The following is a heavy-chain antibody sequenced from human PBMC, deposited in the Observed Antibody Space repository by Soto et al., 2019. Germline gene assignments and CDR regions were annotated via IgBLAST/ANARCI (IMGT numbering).Heavy chain of an antibody. J-gene: IGHJ5*02. CDR3: LRPDTSVWYWGAWS. D-gene: IGHD6-19*01. Sequence: QVQLVQSAAEVKNPGSSVKVSCKASGDTFSNYAFSWVRQAPGQGLEWMGGIIRMFGKPNYADNFQGRVTFTADESTNTVSTELTNLRSEVTAVYFCLRPDTSVWYWGAWSWGQGTLVSVSA. V-gene: IGHV1-69*01. CDR2: IIRMFGKP. CDR1: GDTFSNYA.